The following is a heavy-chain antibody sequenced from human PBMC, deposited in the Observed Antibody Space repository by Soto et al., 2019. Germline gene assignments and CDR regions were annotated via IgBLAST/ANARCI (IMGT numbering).Heavy chain of an antibody. CDR2: TYYRSKWYN. CDR3: ARGIAARPASADYYYMDV. J-gene: IGHJ6*03. CDR1: GDSVSSNSAA. D-gene: IGHD6-6*01. Sequence: QSQTLSLTCAISGDSVSSNSAAWNWIRQSPSRGLEWLGRTYYRSKWYNDYAVSVKSRITINPDTSKNQFSLQLNSVTPEDTAVYYCARGIAARPASADYYYMDVWGKGTTVTVSS. V-gene: IGHV6-1*01.